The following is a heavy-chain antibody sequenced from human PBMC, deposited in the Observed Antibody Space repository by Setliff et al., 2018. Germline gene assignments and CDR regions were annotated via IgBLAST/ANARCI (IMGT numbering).Heavy chain of an antibody. CDR1: GYTLTELS. CDR3: ARDDGSSSFFDY. J-gene: IGHJ4*02. CDR2: FDPEDGET. D-gene: IGHD3-10*01. Sequence: ASVKVSCKVSGYTLTELSMHWVRQAPGKGLEWMGGFDPEDGETIYAQKFQGRVTMTEDTSTDTAYMELRSLTSDDTAVYYCARDDGSSSFFDYWGQGTLVTVS. V-gene: IGHV1-24*01.